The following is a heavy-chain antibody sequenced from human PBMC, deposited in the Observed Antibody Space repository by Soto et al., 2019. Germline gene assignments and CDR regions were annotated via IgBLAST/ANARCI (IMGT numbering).Heavy chain of an antibody. CDR1: GGSISSYY. Sequence: PSETLSLTCTVSGGSISSYYWSWIRQPPGKGLEWIGYIYYSGSTNYNPSLKSRVTISVDTSKNQFSLKLSSVTAADTAVYYCAREPYYGSGYNWFDPWGRGTLVTVSS. CDR2: IYYSGST. D-gene: IGHD3-10*01. J-gene: IGHJ5*02. V-gene: IGHV4-59*01. CDR3: AREPYYGSGYNWFDP.